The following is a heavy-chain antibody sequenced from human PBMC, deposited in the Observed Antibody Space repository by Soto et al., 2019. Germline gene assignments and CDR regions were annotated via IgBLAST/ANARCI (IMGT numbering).Heavy chain of an antibody. D-gene: IGHD2-2*01. CDR2: IYHSGST. Sequence: SETLSLTCAVSDGSIISGGCSWSWIRQPPGKGLEWIEYIYHSGSTYYNTSLKSRVTISVDRSKNQFSLKLSSVTAADTAVYYCARVPDRWGQGTLVTAPQ. J-gene: IGHJ5*02. CDR1: DGSIISGGCS. V-gene: IGHV4-30-2*01. CDR3: ARVPDR.